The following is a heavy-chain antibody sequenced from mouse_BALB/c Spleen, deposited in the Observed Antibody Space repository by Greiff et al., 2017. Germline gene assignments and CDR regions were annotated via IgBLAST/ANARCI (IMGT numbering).Heavy chain of an antibody. D-gene: IGHD2-4*01. CDR3: ARDGGYYDYSWFAY. V-gene: IGHV5-4*02. CDR1: GFTFSDYY. CDR2: ISDGGSYT. Sequence: EVHLVESGGGLVKPGGSLKLSCSASGFTFSDYYMYWVRQTPEKRLEWVATISDGGSYTYYPDSVKGRFTISRDNAKNNLYLQMSSLKSEDTAMYYCARDGGYYDYSWFAYWGQGTLVTVSA. J-gene: IGHJ3*01.